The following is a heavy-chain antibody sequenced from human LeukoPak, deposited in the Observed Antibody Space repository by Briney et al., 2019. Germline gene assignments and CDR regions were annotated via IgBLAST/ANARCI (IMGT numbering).Heavy chain of an antibody. J-gene: IGHJ4*02. CDR2: FDPEDGET. CDR3: ATKFRWSSSFFDY. D-gene: IGHD6-6*01. V-gene: IGHV1-24*01. CDR1: GYTLTELS. Sequence: GASVKVSCKVSGYTLTELSMHWVRQAPGKGLEWMGGFDPEDGETIYAQKFQGRVTMTEDTSTDTAYMELSSLRSEDTAVYYCATKFRWSSSFFDYWGQRTLVTVSS.